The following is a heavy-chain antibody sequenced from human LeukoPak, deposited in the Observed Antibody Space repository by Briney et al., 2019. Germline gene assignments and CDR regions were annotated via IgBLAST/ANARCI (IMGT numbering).Heavy chain of an antibody. V-gene: IGHV3-21*01. CDR2: ISSSSSYI. D-gene: IGHD6-6*01. Sequence: GGSLRLSCAASGFTFSTYGMHWVRQAPGKGLEWVSFISSSSSYIYYADSVKGRFTISRDNAKNSLYLQMNSLRAEDTAVYYCTRDEDFYSSSSDYWGQGTLVTVSS. CDR3: TRDEDFYSSSSDY. CDR1: GFTFSTYG. J-gene: IGHJ4*02.